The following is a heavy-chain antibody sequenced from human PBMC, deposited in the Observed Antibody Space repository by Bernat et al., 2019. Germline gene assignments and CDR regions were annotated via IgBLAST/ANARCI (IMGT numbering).Heavy chain of an antibody. V-gene: IGHV3-21*01. CDR3: AREKVVGLFDY. D-gene: IGHD1-26*01. CDR2: ISSSSSYR. Sequence: EVQLVESGGGLVKPGGSLRLSCAASGFTFSSYSMNWVRQAPGKGLEWVSSISSSSSYRYYADSVKGRLTISRDNAKNSLYLEMNSLRAEDTAVYYCAREKVVGLFDYWGQGTLVTVSS. J-gene: IGHJ4*02. CDR1: GFTFSSYS.